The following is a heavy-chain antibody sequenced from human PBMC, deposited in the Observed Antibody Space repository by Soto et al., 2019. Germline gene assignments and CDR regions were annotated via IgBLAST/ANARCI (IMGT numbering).Heavy chain of an antibody. V-gene: IGHV5-10-1*01. CDR3: ARHRLAVATIDYYGMDV. CDR1: RYNFTNYW. CDR2: IDPSDSYT. D-gene: IGHD6-19*01. J-gene: IGHJ6*02. Sequence: PGESLKISCNGSRYNFTNYWISWVRQMSGKGLEWMGRIDPSDSYTNYSPSFQGHVTISVDMSISTAYVQWSSLKASDTATYYCARHRLAVATIDYYGMDVWGQGTTVTVSS.